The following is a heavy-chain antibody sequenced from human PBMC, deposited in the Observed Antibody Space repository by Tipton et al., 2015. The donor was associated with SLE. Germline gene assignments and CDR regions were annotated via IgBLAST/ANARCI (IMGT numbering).Heavy chain of an antibody. J-gene: IGHJ5*02. Sequence: LRLSCTVSGDSITRSSFYWGWIRQPPGKGLEWIGSIYYSGTAHYKNPSLKSRVTISIDTSNNQFSLRLNSVTAADTAVYYCARSTNQNWFDPWGQGTLVTVSS. CDR3: ARSTNQNWFDP. CDR2: IYYSGTAH. D-gene: IGHD2-2*01. V-gene: IGHV4-39*07. CDR1: GDSITRSSFY.